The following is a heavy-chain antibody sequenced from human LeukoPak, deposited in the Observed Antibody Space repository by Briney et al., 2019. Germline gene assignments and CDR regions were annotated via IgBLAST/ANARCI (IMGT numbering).Heavy chain of an antibody. D-gene: IGHD1-26*01. CDR1: GYTFTDYY. Sequence: XSVKVSCKASGYTFTDYYFHWVRQVPGQGLECMGWINPNTGGTNYPQKFQGRVTMTRDTAISTAYMELTSLRSDDTAVYYCAXDLGATTGAPWYYFDNWGQGTLVTVPS. J-gene: IGHJ4*01. CDR2: INPNTGGT. CDR3: AXDLGATTGAPWYYFDN. V-gene: IGHV1-2*02.